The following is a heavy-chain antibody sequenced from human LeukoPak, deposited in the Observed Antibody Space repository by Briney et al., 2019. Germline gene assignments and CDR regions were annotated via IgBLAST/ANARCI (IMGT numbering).Heavy chain of an antibody. Sequence: GGSLRLSCVASGFSVSNYWMSWVRQAPGQRLEWVANIKPDGSEKYYVDSVKGRFTISRDNAKNSLFVQMNSLRAEDTAVYYRARETGCGGDCQFDNWGQGTLVTVSS. V-gene: IGHV3-7*01. D-gene: IGHD2-21*01. CDR1: GFSVSNYW. J-gene: IGHJ4*02. CDR2: IKPDGSEK. CDR3: ARETGCGGDCQFDN.